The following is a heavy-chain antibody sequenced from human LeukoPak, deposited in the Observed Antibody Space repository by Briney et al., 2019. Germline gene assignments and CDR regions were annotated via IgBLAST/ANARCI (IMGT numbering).Heavy chain of an antibody. Sequence: GASLKVSCKASGYTFTGSYIHWVRQAPGQGLEWMGWINPNSGGTNYAQKFQGRVTMTRDTSISTAYMELSRLRSDDTAVYYCARGKEITMIVAHWGQGTLVTVSS. CDR1: GYTFTGSY. D-gene: IGHD3-22*01. J-gene: IGHJ4*02. V-gene: IGHV1-2*02. CDR2: INPNSGGT. CDR3: ARGKEITMIVAH.